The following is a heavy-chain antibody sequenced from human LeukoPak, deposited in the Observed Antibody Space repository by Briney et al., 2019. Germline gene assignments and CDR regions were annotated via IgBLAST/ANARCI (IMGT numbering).Heavy chain of an antibody. Sequence: GGSLRLSCAASGFTFSSYWMSWVRQAPGKGLGWVANIKQDGSEKYYVDSVKGRFTISRDNAKNSLYLQMNSLRAEDTAVYYCARETTGTTSAFDIWGQGTMVTVSS. J-gene: IGHJ3*02. D-gene: IGHD1-1*01. V-gene: IGHV3-7*01. CDR2: IKQDGSEK. CDR1: GFTFSSYW. CDR3: ARETTGTTSAFDI.